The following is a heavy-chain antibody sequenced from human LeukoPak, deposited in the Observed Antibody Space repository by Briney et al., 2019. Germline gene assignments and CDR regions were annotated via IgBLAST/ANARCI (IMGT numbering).Heavy chain of an antibody. V-gene: IGHV3-21*01. Sequence: GGSLRLSCAASGYIFSSYSMSWVRQAPGKGLEWVSSISWTSDYIYYADSVKGRFTISRDNAKNSLYLQMNSLRAEDTAVYYCARVVVISPYGLDVWGQGTTVTVSS. CDR3: ARVVVISPYGLDV. CDR1: GYIFSSYS. CDR2: ISWTSDYI. J-gene: IGHJ6*02. D-gene: IGHD3-16*02.